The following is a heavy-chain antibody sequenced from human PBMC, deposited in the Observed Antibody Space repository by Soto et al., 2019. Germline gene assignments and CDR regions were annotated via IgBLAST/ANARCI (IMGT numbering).Heavy chain of an antibody. J-gene: IGHJ4*02. CDR1: GGSISSYY. CDR2: IYYSGST. CDR3: ARLPRDIVVVPGYFDY. D-gene: IGHD2-2*01. V-gene: IGHV4-59*08. Sequence: SETLSLTCTVSGGSISSYYWSWIRQPPGKGLEWIGYIYYSGSTNYNPSLKSRVTISVDTSKNQFSLKLSSVTAADTAVYYCARLPRDIVVVPGYFDYWGQGTLVTVSS.